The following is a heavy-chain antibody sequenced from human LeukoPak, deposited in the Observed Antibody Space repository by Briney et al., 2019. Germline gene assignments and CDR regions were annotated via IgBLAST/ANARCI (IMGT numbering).Heavy chain of an antibody. D-gene: IGHD6-19*01. V-gene: IGHV3-7*01. CDR2: IKQDGSER. CDR1: GFTFSSYW. J-gene: IGHJ4*02. CDR3: ATDSSGWFFDY. Sequence: GGSLRLSCAASGFTFSSYWTSWVRQAPGKGLEWVASIKQDGSERYYVDSVKGRFTISRDNAKNSLSLQMSSLRAADTAAYYCATDSSGWFFDYWGQGTLVTVSS.